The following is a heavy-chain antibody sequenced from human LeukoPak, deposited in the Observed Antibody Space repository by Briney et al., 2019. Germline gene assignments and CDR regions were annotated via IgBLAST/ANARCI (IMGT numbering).Heavy chain of an antibody. CDR2: INIGGTNT. J-gene: IGHJ4*02. V-gene: IGHV3-11*01. Sequence: GGSLRLSCAASGFTFNDYYMSWIRQAPGKGLEWLSYINIGGTNTHYADSVKGRFTISRDSAKDSLYLQMNSLRAEDTAVYYCARLRSSSYYFDYWGQGTLVTVSS. D-gene: IGHD6-6*01. CDR1: GFTFNDYY. CDR3: ARLRSSSYYFDY.